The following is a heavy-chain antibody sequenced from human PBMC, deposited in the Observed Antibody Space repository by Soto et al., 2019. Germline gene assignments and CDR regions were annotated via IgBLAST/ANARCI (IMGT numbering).Heavy chain of an antibody. Sequence: SVKVSCKASGGTSSSYTISWVRQAPGQGLEWMGRIIPILGIAKYAQRFQGTVMITADKSTNTVYMELSSLRSEDTAVYYCARATGMDYYDSSRLNFDYWGQGTLVTVSS. V-gene: IGHV1-69*02. CDR3: ARATGMDYYDSSRLNFDY. CDR1: GGTSSSYT. J-gene: IGHJ4*01. D-gene: IGHD3-22*01. CDR2: IIPILGIA.